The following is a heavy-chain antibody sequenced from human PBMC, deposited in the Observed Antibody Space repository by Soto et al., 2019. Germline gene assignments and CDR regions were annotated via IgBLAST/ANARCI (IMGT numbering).Heavy chain of an antibody. V-gene: IGHV4-4*02. CDR1: GDSISNSNW. J-gene: IGHJ4*02. CDR3: SRRDYYGSGRGYLDY. CDR2: IYHSENT. D-gene: IGHD3-10*01. Sequence: SETLSLTCAVSGDSISNSNWWSWVRQPPGKGLEWIGEIYHSENTNYNPSLKSRVTISVDKSKNQFSLKLSSMTAADTAVYYCSRRDYYGSGRGYLDYWGQGILVT.